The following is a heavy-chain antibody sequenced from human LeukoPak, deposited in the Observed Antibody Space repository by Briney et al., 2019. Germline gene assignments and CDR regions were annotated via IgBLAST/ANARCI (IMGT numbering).Heavy chain of an antibody. Sequence: NPSETLSLTCTVSGGSISSYYWSWIRQPPGKGLEWIGRIYTSGSTTYNPSLKSRVTMSVDTSKSQFSLNLMSVTAADTAVYYCTRDTGTTGEVKFDPWGQGTLVTVSS. CDR2: IYTSGST. J-gene: IGHJ5*02. CDR3: TRDTGTTGEVKFDP. CDR1: GGSISSYY. D-gene: IGHD4-17*01. V-gene: IGHV4-4*07.